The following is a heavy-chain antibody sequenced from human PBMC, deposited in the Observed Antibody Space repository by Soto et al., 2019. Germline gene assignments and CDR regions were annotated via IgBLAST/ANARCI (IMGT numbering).Heavy chain of an antibody. CDR1: GFTFSSYA. Sequence: PGGSLRLSCAASGFTFSSYAMGWVRQAPGKGLEWVSGISGRGGNSYFADSVKGRFTISRDNSKNTLYLQMNSLRAEDTAVYYCAKGIRQVATMVEFDSWGQGTLVTVSS. CDR3: AKGIRQVATMVEFDS. CDR2: ISGRGGNS. V-gene: IGHV3-23*01. J-gene: IGHJ4*02. D-gene: IGHD3-10*01.